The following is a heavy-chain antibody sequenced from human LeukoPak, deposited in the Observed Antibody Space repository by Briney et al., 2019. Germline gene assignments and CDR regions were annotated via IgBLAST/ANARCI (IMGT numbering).Heavy chain of an antibody. D-gene: IGHD2-15*01. CDR2: IYYSGTT. CDR1: GGSISSSSYY. J-gene: IGHJ5*02. CDR3: ARALGVYCSGGSCYSGWFDP. V-gene: IGHV4-39*07. Sequence: SETLSLTCTVSGGSISSSSYYWGWIRQPPGKGLEWIGCIYYSGTTFYSPSLRSRVTISVDTSKTHFSLKLTSVTAADTAVYYCARALGVYCSGGSCYSGWFDPWGQGTLVTVSS.